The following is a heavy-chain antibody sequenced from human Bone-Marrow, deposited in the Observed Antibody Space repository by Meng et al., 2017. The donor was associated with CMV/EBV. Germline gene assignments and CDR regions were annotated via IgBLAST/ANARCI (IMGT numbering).Heavy chain of an antibody. V-gene: IGHV3-23*01. CDR2: ISGSGGST. D-gene: IGHD5-24*01. CDR3: ARGLGRWLQLALDY. CDR1: GFTFSSYA. J-gene: IGHJ4*02. Sequence: GESLKISCAASGFTFSSYAMSWVRQAPGKGLEWVSAISGSGGSTYYADSVKGRFTISRDNSKNTLYLQMNSLRAEDTAVYYCARGLGRWLQLALDYWGQGTLVTVSS.